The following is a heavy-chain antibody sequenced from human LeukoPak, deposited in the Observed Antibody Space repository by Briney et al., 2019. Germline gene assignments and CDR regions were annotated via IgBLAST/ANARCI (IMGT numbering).Heavy chain of an antibody. J-gene: IGHJ6*02. Sequence: ASVKVSCKASGGTFSSYAISWVRQAPGQGLEWMGRIIPILGIANYAQKFQGRVTITADKSTSTAYMELSSLRSEDTAVYYCAREPANSVRGSHYPWAGTTPGALFSYSVRDVWAQGPTVPVSS. D-gene: IGHD3-10*02. CDR1: GGTFSSYA. CDR2: IIPILGIA. CDR3: AREPANSVRGSHYPWAGTTPGALFSYSVRDV. V-gene: IGHV1-69*04.